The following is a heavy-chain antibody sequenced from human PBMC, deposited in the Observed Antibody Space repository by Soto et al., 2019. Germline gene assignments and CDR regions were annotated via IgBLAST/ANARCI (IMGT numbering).Heavy chain of an antibody. CDR3: ARVPNPAAIPGYNWKQAPD. CDR2: INPSGGST. D-gene: IGHD2-2*02. CDR1: GYTFTSYY. J-gene: IGHJ4*02. Sequence: ASVKVSCKASGYTFTSYYMHWVRQAPGQGLEWMGIINPSGGSTSYAQKFQGRVTMTRDTSTSTVYMELSSLRSEDTAVYYCARVPNPAAIPGYNWKQAPDWGQGTLVTVSS. V-gene: IGHV1-46*01.